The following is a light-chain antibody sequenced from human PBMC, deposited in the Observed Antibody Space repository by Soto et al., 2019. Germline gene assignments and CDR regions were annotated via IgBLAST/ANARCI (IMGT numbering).Light chain of an antibody. J-gene: IGLJ1*01. CDR2: EVS. V-gene: IGLV2-14*01. CDR1: SSDVGAYNY. CDR3: SSYTSTFYV. Sequence: QSVLTQPASVSGSPGQSITISCTGTSSDVGAYNYVSWYQQHPGKAPKLMIYEVSNRPSGVSNRFSGSKSANTASLTISGLQAEDEADYYCSSYTSTFYVFGTGTKVTVL.